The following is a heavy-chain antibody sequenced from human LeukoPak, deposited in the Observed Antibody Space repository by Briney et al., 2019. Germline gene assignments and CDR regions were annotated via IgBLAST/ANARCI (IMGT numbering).Heavy chain of an antibody. Sequence: SQTLSLTCAISGDSVSSNSAAWNWIRQSPSRGLEWLGRTYYRSKWYNDYAVSVKSRITINPDTSKNQFSLQLYSVTPEDTAVYYCARGMAVAGNCYYYYGMDVWGQGTTVTVSS. CDR3: ARGMAVAGNCYYYYGMDV. J-gene: IGHJ6*02. V-gene: IGHV6-1*01. D-gene: IGHD6-19*01. CDR2: TYYRSKWYN. CDR1: GDSVSSNSAA.